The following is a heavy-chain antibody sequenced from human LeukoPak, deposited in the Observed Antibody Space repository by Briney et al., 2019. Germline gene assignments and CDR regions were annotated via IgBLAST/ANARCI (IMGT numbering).Heavy chain of an antibody. J-gene: IGHJ1*01. CDR3: ARGDIVVVPATISD. CDR1: GGSISSGGYY. Sequence: SETLSLTCTVSGGSISSGGYYWNWIRQPPGKGPEWIGYIFHSGSTYYSPSLKSRVTISVDRSKNQFSLKLSSVTAADTAVYYCARGDIVVVPATISDWGQGTLVTVSS. V-gene: IGHV4-30-2*01. D-gene: IGHD2-2*02. CDR2: IFHSGST.